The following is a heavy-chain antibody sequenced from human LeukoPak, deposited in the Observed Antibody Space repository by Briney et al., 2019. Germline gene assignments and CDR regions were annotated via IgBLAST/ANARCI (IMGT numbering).Heavy chain of an antibody. J-gene: IGHJ5*02. D-gene: IGHD3-10*01. CDR1: GYSFTSYW. Sequence: GESLKISCKGSGYSFTSYWTGWVRQMPGKGLEWMGIIYPGDSDTRYSPSFQGQVTSSADKSISTAYLQWSSLKASDTAMYYCARSGYGSGVLLGWFDPWGQGTLVTVSS. CDR2: IYPGDSDT. V-gene: IGHV5-51*01. CDR3: ARSGYGSGVLLGWFDP.